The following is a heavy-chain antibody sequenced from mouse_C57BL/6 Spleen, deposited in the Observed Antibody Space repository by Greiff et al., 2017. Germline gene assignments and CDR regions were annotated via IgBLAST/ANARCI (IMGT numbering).Heavy chain of an antibody. CDR2: IDPSDSYT. D-gene: IGHD2-3*01. Sequence: QVQLQQPGAELVKPGASVKLSCKASGYTFTSYWMQWVKQRPGQGLEWIGEIDPSDSYTNYNQKFKGKATLTVDTSSCTAYMQLSSLTSEDSAVYYCARGYDGYAMDYWGQGTSVTVSS. CDR1: GYTFTSYW. CDR3: ARGYDGYAMDY. J-gene: IGHJ4*01. V-gene: IGHV1-50*01.